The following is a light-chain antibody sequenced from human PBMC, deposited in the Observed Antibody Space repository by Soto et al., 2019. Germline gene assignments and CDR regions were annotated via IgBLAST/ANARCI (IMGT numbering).Light chain of an antibody. CDR1: QSISSW. CDR3: QQYNHYWT. CDR2: DAS. V-gene: IGKV1-5*01. Sequence: DIQMTPSPSTLSASVGDRVTITCRASQSISSWLAWYQQKPGKAPKVLIYDASSLESGVPSRFSGSGSGTEFSLTISSLQPDDFATYYCQQYNHYWTFGQGTKVDIK. J-gene: IGKJ1*01.